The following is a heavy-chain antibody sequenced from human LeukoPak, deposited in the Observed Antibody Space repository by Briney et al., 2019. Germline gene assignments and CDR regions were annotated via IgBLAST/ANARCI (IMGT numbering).Heavy chain of an antibody. CDR1: GYTFTSYD. J-gene: IGHJ3*02. CDR2: FDPEDGET. V-gene: IGHV1-24*01. CDR3: ATDHGNTYYYDSSGNDAFDI. Sequence: ASVKVSCKASGYTFTSYDINWVRQAPGKGLEWMGGFDPEDGETIYAQKFQGRVTMTEDTSTDTAYMELSSLRSEDTAVYYCATDHGNTYYYDSSGNDAFDIWGQGTMVTVSS. D-gene: IGHD3-22*01.